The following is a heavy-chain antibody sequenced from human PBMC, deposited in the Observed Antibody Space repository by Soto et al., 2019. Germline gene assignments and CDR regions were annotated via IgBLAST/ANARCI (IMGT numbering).Heavy chain of an antibody. Sequence: ASVKVSCKASGYTFTSYAMHWVRPAPGQRLEWMGWINAGNGNTKYSQKFQGRVTITRDTSASTAYMEVSSLRSEDTAVYYCARDSGGYGFPAYDYYGMDVWGQGTTVTVSS. D-gene: IGHD1-26*01. CDR2: INAGNGNT. V-gene: IGHV1-3*01. CDR1: GYTFTSYA. CDR3: ARDSGGYGFPAYDYYGMDV. J-gene: IGHJ6*02.